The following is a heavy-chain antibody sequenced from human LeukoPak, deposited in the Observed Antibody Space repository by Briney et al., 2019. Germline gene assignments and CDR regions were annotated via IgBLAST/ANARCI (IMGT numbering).Heavy chain of an antibody. J-gene: IGHJ5*02. V-gene: IGHV1-69*10. CDR2: FIPILGTA. CDR1: GGTFSDYA. D-gene: IGHD5-12*01. CDR3: ALGPIVASGWFDP. Sequence: ASVKVSCKASGGTFSDYALNWVRQAPGQGLEWMGVFIPILGTANSTQKLQGRVTMTEDTSTDTAYMELRNLISEDTAVYYCALGPIVASGWFDPWGQGTLVTVSS.